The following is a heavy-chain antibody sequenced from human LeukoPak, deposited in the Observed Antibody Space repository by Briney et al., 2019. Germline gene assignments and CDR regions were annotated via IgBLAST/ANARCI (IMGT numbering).Heavy chain of an antibody. V-gene: IGHV1-18*01. Sequence: ASVKVSCKASGYTSTSYGISWVRQAPGQGLEWMGWISAYNGNTNYAQKLQGRVTMTTDTSTSTAYMELRSLRSEDTAVYYCARADSSSYNWYFDYWGQGTLVTVSS. CDR1: GYTSTSYG. J-gene: IGHJ4*02. CDR3: ARADSSSYNWYFDY. D-gene: IGHD6-13*01. CDR2: ISAYNGNT.